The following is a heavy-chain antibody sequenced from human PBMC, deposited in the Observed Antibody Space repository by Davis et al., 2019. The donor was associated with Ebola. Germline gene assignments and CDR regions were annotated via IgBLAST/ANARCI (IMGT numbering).Heavy chain of an antibody. CDR1: GFTFSGYG. CDR3: AKDKFQWRNGLLDY. Sequence: GESLKISCAASGFTFSGYGMHWVRQAPGKGLEWVALISSDGSNKYYVDSVKGRFTISRDNSKNALYLQMNRLRAEDTAVYYCAKDKFQWRNGLLDYWGQGTLVTVSS. D-gene: IGHD6-19*01. CDR2: ISSDGSNK. V-gene: IGHV3-30*18. J-gene: IGHJ4*02.